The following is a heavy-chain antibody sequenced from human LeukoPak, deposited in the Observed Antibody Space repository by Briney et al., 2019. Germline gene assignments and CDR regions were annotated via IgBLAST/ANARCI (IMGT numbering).Heavy chain of an antibody. Sequence: PGGSLRLPCAASGFTFSSYWMSWVRQAPGKGLEWVANIKQDGSEKYYVDSVKGRFTISRDNAKNSLYLQMNSLRAEDTAVYYCARVFGYDYVWGSYLDYWGQGTLVTVSS. V-gene: IGHV3-7*01. CDR2: IKQDGSEK. J-gene: IGHJ4*02. CDR1: GFTFSSYW. CDR3: ARVFGYDYVWGSYLDY. D-gene: IGHD3-16*02.